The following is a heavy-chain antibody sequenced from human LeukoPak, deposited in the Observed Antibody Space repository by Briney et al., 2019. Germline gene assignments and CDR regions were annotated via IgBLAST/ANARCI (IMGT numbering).Heavy chain of an antibody. J-gene: IGHJ5*02. V-gene: IGHV3-7*05. CDR2: IKQDGSEK. D-gene: IGHD1-26*01. CDR3: ARGWELDP. Sequence: PGGSLRLSCAASGFPFSRYWLSWVRQAPGKGLEWVANIKQDGSEKYYVDSVKGRFTISRDNAKNSLYLQMNSLRVEDTAVYYWARGWELDPWGQGTLVTVSS. CDR1: GFPFSRYW.